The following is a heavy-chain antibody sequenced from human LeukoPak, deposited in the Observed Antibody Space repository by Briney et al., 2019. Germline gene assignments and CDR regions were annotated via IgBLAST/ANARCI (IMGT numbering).Heavy chain of an antibody. Sequence: SETLSLTCGVSGYSISRGYYWAWIRQPPGKGLEWIGTIYHTGSTYYTPSLGSRVTISVDTSKNEFSLNLNSVTAADTAVFYCARAGWIITSGIDYWGQGALVTVSS. CDR3: ARAGWIITSGIDY. D-gene: IGHD3-10*01. CDR2: IYHTGST. J-gene: IGHJ4*02. V-gene: IGHV4-38-2*01. CDR1: GYSISRGYY.